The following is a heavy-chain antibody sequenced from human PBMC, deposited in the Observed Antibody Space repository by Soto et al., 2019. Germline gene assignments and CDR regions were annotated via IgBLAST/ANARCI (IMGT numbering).Heavy chain of an antibody. D-gene: IGHD6-13*01. V-gene: IGHV3-11*01. J-gene: IGHJ3*02. CDR3: ARRIATAGAHAFDI. CDR2: ITSSNSAI. CDR1: GFTFSDYY. Sequence: PGGSLRLSCAASGFTFSDYYMSWIRQAPGKGLEWVSYITSSNSAIYYADSVKGRFTISRDNAKNSLYLQMNSLRAEDTAVYYCARRIATAGAHAFDIWGQGTMVT.